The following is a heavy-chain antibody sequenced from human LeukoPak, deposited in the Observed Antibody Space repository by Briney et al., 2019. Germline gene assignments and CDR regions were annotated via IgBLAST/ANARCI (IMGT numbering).Heavy chain of an antibody. J-gene: IGHJ4*02. D-gene: IGHD5-18*01. CDR3: AREGYSYGLFDY. CDR1: GGSISSGGYS. V-gene: IGHV4-30-2*01. Sequence: PSQTLSLTCAVSGGSISSGGYSWSWIRQPPGKGLEWIGYIYHSGSTYYNPSLKSRVTISVDRSENQFSLKLSSVTAADTAVYYCAREGYSYGLFDYWGQGTLVTVSS. CDR2: IYHSGST.